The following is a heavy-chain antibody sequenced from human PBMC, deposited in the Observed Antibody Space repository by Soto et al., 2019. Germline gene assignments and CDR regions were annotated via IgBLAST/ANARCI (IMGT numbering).Heavy chain of an antibody. V-gene: IGHV3-33*01. CDR2: IYYDGTNK. D-gene: IGHD3-10*01. Sequence: VHLVESGGGVVQPGTSLRLSCAASGFTFSTSGMHWVRQAPGKGLAWVAVIYYDGTNKHYADSVRGRFTVARDNSKNTVYLEMNSLRDGDTAFYYCARVGMVRGNVANFFDYWGQGTLVTVSS. J-gene: IGHJ4*02. CDR1: GFTFSTSG. CDR3: ARVGMVRGNVANFFDY.